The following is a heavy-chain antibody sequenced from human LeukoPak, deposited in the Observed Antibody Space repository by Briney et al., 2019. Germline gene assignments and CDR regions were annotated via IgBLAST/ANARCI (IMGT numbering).Heavy chain of an antibody. Sequence: GGSLRLSCAASGFTFNNYGMHWVRQAPGKGLEWVSILYSGGTTYYADSMRGRFTISRDNSKNTLYLQMNSLRAEDTAVYYCAKGDYYGSGSYSPDYWGQGTLVTVSS. J-gene: IGHJ4*02. CDR1: GFTFNNYG. CDR2: LYSGGTT. D-gene: IGHD3-10*01. V-gene: IGHV3-NL1*01. CDR3: AKGDYYGSGSYSPDY.